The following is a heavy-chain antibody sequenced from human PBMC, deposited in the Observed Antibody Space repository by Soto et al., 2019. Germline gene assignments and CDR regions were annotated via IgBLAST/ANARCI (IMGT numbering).Heavy chain of an antibody. D-gene: IGHD6-19*01. V-gene: IGHV1-18*01. Sequence: QVQLVQSGAEVKKPGASVKVSCKASGYTFTSYGISWVRQAPGQGLEWMGWISAYNGNTNYAQKLQGRVTMTTDTSTSTAYRELRSLRSDDTAVYYCARVYSSSSVDSSGWYHHSFFYSSGMDVWGQGTTVTVSS. CDR3: ARVYSSSSVDSSGWYHHSFFYSSGMDV. CDR1: GYTFTSYG. J-gene: IGHJ6*02. CDR2: ISAYNGNT.